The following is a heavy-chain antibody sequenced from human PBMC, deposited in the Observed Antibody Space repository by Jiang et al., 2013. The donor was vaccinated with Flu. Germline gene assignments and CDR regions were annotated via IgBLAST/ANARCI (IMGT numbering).Heavy chain of an antibody. CDR2: ISYDGSNK. D-gene: IGHD3-3*01. CDR3: ARVVYDFWSGYSLYGMDV. V-gene: IGHV3-30*04. Sequence: VQLVESGGGVVQPGRSLRLSCAASGFTFSSYAMHWVRQAPGKGLEWVAVISYDGSNKYYADSVKGRFTISRDNSKNTLYLQMNSLRAEDTAVYYCARVVYDFWSGYSLYGMDVWGQGTTVTVSS. CDR1: GFTFSSYA. J-gene: IGHJ6*02.